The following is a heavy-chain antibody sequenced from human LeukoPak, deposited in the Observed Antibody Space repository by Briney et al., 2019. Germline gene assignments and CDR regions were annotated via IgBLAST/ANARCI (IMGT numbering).Heavy chain of an antibody. J-gene: IGHJ1*01. V-gene: IGHV4-38-2*02. CDR1: GYSISSGYY. CDR3: ARDGMVLRPSHFQH. Sequence: SETLSLTCTVSGYSISSGYYWGWIRQPPGKGLEWIGSIYHSGSTYYIPSLKSRVTISVDTSKNQFSLKLSSVTAADMAVYYCARDGMVLRPSHFQHWGQGTLVTVSS. D-gene: IGHD3-10*01. CDR2: IYHSGST.